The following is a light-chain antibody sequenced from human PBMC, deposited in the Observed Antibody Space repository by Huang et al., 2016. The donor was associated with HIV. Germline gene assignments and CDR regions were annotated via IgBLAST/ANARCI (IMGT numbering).Light chain of an antibody. CDR3: QQYDNFST. CDR1: QGISDW. J-gene: IGKJ2*01. Sequence: DIKMSQSPSTLSASVGDRVTITCRASQGISDWLAWYQQKPGKSPKLLIYKASNVEYGVPARFSGSGSGTEFTLTIISLQPDDCATYYCQQYDNFSTFAQGTKLEIQ. CDR2: KAS. V-gene: IGKV1-5*03.